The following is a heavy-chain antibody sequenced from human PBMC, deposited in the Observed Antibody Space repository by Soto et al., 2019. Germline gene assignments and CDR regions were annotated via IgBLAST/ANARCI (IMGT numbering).Heavy chain of an antibody. Sequence: ASVKVSCKASGYASTNYAVHWVRQAPGQGLQWIGWINVGNGNTKSSQKFQGRVTFSRDTSASTAYMEVSSLTSEDTAVYYCTSDNKGLADYWGQGTLVTVSS. CDR1: GYASTNYA. J-gene: IGHJ4*02. CDR3: TSDNKGLADY. CDR2: INVGNGNT. V-gene: IGHV1-3*01.